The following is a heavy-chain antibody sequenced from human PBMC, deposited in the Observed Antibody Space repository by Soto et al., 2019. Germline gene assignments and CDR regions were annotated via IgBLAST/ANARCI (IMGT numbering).Heavy chain of an antibody. CDR1: GATFANYW. CDR3: TREIPLKWFVS. V-gene: IGHV3-74*01. Sequence: EVHVVESGGGLVQPGGSMRLSCEASGATFANYWMHWVRQVPGKGLVWVSRISNDGSDITYADSVKGRFTASRDNTKNRVFLQMNNLSVADTVVYYCTREIPLKWFVSWGQGTLVTVSS. J-gene: IGHJ5*01. D-gene: IGHD2-21*01. CDR2: ISNDGSDI.